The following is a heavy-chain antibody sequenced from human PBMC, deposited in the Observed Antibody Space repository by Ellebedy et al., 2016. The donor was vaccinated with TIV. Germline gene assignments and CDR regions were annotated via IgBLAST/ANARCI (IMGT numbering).Heavy chain of an antibody. CDR3: ARQSGSYSAFDI. V-gene: IGHV1-18*01. J-gene: IGHJ3*02. D-gene: IGHD1-26*01. CDR1: GYTFTDYG. Sequence: AASVKVSCKASGYTFTDYGISWVRQAPGQGLEWMGWINPYNGVTSNAQKLHGRVTMTSDTSISTAYMELSRLRSDDTAVYYCARQSGSYSAFDIWGQGTMVTVSS. CDR2: INPYNGVT.